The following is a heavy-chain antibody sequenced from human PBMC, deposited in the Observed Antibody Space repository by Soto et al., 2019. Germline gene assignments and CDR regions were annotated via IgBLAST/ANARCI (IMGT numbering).Heavy chain of an antibody. CDR3: TTDQMVRGVPDY. CDR1: GFTFSNAW. CDR2: IKSKTDGGTT. J-gene: IGHJ4*02. D-gene: IGHD3-10*01. Sequence: EVQLVESGGGLVKPGGSLRLSCAASGFTFSNAWMNWVRQAPGKGLEWVGRIKSKTDGGTTDYAAPVKGRFTISRDESKNTLYLQMNSLKTEDTAVYYCTTDQMVRGVPDYWGQGTLVTVSS. V-gene: IGHV3-15*07.